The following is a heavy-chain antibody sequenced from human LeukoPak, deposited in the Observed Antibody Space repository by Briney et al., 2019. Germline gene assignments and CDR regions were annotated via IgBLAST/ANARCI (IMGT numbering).Heavy chain of an antibody. CDR3: ARDAGATAAFDI. CDR2: IYYSGST. V-gene: IGHV4-59*01. J-gene: IGHJ3*02. D-gene: IGHD1-26*01. Sequence: PSETLSLTCTVSGGSTSSYYWSWIRQPPGKGLEWIGYIYYSGSTNYNPSLKSRVTISVDTSKNQFSLKLSSVTAADTAVYYCARDAGATAAFDIWGQGTMVTVSS. CDR1: GGSTSSYY.